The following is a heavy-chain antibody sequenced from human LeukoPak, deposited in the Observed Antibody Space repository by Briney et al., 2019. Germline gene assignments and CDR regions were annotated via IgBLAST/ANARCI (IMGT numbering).Heavy chain of an antibody. J-gene: IGHJ5*02. V-gene: IGHV4-39*01. CDR2: LYYSGST. D-gene: IGHD2-8*02. Sequence: SETLSLTCTVSGGSISSSTFYWGWIRQPPGKGLEWIGSLYYSGSTYYNPSLKSRATISVDTSKNQFSLKLSSVTAADTAVYYCARGFWSAWFDPWGQGTLVTVSS. CDR1: GGSISSSTFY. CDR3: ARGFWSAWFDP.